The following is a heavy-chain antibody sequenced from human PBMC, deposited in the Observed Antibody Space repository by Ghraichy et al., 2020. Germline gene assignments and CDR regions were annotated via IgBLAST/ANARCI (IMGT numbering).Heavy chain of an antibody. V-gene: IGHV4-31*03. D-gene: IGHD5-18*01. CDR1: GGSLSSGGYY. Sequence: SETLSLTCTVSGGSLSSGGYYWTWIRQHPGKGLEYIGYIYYSGGTYYNPSLKSRVTISVDTSKNQFSLNLRSVTAADTAVYYCARAHPAPHPRYNAFDIWGQGTGVTVSS. J-gene: IGHJ3*02. CDR2: IYYSGGT. CDR3: ARAHPAPHPRYNAFDI.